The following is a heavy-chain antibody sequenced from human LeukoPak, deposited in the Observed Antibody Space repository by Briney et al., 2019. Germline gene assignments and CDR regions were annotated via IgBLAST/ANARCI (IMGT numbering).Heavy chain of an antibody. CDR3: ARGIVVVTAILDHDAFDI. Sequence: SETLSLTCTVSGVSISSYDWSWIRQPAGKGLEWIGRIYTSGSTNYNPSLKSRVTMSVDTSKNQFSLKLSSVTAADTAVYYCARGIVVVTAILDHDAFDIWGQGTMVTVSS. D-gene: IGHD2-21*02. V-gene: IGHV4-4*07. CDR2: IYTSGST. J-gene: IGHJ3*02. CDR1: GVSISSYD.